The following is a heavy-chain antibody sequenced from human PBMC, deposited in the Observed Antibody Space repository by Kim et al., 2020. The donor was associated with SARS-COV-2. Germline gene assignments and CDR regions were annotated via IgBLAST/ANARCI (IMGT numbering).Heavy chain of an antibody. D-gene: IGHD5-18*01. CDR2: ISSSGSTI. CDR1: GFTFSSYE. V-gene: IGHV3-48*03. CDR3: ARGGQLWMYYYYYGMDV. Sequence: GGSLRLSCAASGFTFSSYEMNWVRQAPGKGLEWVSYISSSGSTIYYADSVKGRFTISRDNAKNSLYLQMNSLRAEDTAVYYCARGGQLWMYYYYYGMDVWGQGTTVTVFS. J-gene: IGHJ6*02.